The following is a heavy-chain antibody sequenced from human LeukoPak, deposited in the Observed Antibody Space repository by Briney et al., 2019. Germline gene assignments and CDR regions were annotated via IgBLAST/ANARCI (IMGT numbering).Heavy chain of an antibody. V-gene: IGHV3-7*01. CDR1: GFTFSSYW. CDR2: IIEGGDVE. Sequence: GGSLRLSCAASGFTFSSYWMSWVRQAPGKGLAWVANIIEGGDVEYYVDSVKGRFTISRDNTKNSLYLQMTSLRADDTAVYYCARVGKNGWDFDHWGQGTLVTVSS. D-gene: IGHD6-19*01. J-gene: IGHJ4*02. CDR3: ARVGKNGWDFDH.